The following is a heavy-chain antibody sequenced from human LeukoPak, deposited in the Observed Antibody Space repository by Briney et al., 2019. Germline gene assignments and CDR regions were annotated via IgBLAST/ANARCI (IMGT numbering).Heavy chain of an antibody. J-gene: IGHJ3*02. D-gene: IGHD6-19*01. CDR3: AREHSSGWYRSAFDI. V-gene: IGHV4-59*01. CDR2: IYYSGST. Sequence: SETLSLTCTVSGGSISSYYWSWIRQPPGKGLEWIGYIYYSGSTNYNPSLKSRVTISVDTSKNQFSLKLSSVTAADTAVYYCAREHSSGWYRSAFDIRGQGTMVTVSS. CDR1: GGSISSYY.